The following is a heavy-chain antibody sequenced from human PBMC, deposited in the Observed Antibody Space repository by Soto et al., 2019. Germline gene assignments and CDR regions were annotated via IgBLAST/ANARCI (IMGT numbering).Heavy chain of an antibody. V-gene: IGHV3-30-3*01. CDR3: ASVIPLGY. CDR1: GFTFSSYA. Sequence: PGGSLRLSCAASGFTFSSYAMHWVRQAPGKGLEWVAVISYDGSNKYYADSVKGRFTISRDNSKNTLYLQMNSLGAEDTAVYYCASVIPLGYWGQGTLVTVSS. CDR2: ISYDGSNK. D-gene: IGHD2-21*01. J-gene: IGHJ4*02.